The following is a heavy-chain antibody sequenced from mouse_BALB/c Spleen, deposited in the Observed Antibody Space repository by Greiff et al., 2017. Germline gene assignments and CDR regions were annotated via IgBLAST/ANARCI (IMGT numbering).Heavy chain of an antibody. CDR3: ARWGAYYRFPYYFDY. CDR2: IDPANGNT. D-gene: IGHD2-14*01. V-gene: IGHV14-3*02. J-gene: IGHJ2*01. CDR1: GFNIKDTY. Sequence: EVQLQQSGAELVKPGASVKLSCTASGFNIKDTYMHWVKQRPEQGLEWIGRIDPANGNTKYDPKFQGKATITADTSSNTAYLQLSSLTSEDTAVYYCARWGAYYRFPYYFDYWGQGTTLTVSS.